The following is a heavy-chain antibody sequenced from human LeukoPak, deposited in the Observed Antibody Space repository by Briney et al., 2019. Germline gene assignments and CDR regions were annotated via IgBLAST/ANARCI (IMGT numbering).Heavy chain of an antibody. D-gene: IGHD6-13*01. CDR2: IYSDNT. Sequence: GGSLRLSCTVSGFTVSSNSMSWVRQAPGKGLEWVSFIYSDNTHYSDSVKGRFTISRDNSKNTLYLQMNSLRAEDAAVYYCATLIAPAGKDYWGQGTLVTVSS. V-gene: IGHV3-53*01. J-gene: IGHJ4*02. CDR3: ATLIAPAGKDY. CDR1: GFTVSSNS.